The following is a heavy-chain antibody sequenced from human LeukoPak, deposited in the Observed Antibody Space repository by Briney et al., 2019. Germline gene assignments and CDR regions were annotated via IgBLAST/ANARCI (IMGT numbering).Heavy chain of an antibody. Sequence: GGSLRLSCAASGFTFSTYSMNWVRQAPGQGLEWVSSISSSSSYIYYADSVKGRFTISRDNSKNSLYLQMNNLRAEDTAVYYCARWDRFHGVWGQGTLVTVSS. J-gene: IGHJ4*02. CDR1: GFTFSTYS. CDR2: ISSSSSYI. CDR3: ARWDRFHGV. V-gene: IGHV3-21*01. D-gene: IGHD1-14*01.